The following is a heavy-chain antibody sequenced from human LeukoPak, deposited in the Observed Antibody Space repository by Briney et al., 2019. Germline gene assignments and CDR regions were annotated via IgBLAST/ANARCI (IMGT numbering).Heavy chain of an antibody. Sequence: GGSLRLSCAASGFTFSSYAMSWVRQAPGKGLEWVAAIWYDGSKTSYTDSVKGRFTVSRDISKNTVYLQMNGLKAEDTAVYYCARNDCSTTPCYAYWGQGTLVTVSS. J-gene: IGHJ4*02. CDR3: ARNDCSTTPCYAY. V-gene: IGHV3-33*08. CDR1: GFTFSSYA. CDR2: IWYDGSKT. D-gene: IGHD2-2*01.